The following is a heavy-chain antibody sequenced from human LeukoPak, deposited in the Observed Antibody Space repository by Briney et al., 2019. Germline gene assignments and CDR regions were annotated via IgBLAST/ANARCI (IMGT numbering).Heavy chain of an antibody. V-gene: IGHV3-48*01. J-gene: IGHJ3*02. D-gene: IGHD1-26*01. CDR2: ISSRSSTI. Sequence: GGSLRLSCAASRFTFSNYGVNWVRQAPGKGLEWVSYISSRSSTIYYADSVRGRFTISRDNAKNSLYLQMNSLKAEDTAIYYCAREVGTPQAFDIWGQGTMVTVSS. CDR3: AREVGTPQAFDI. CDR1: RFTFSNYG.